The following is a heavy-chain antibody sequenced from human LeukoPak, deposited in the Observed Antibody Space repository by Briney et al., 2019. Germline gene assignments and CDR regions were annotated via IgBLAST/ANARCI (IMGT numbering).Heavy chain of an antibody. CDR2: ISSSGSTI. CDR1: GFTFSSYE. V-gene: IGHV3-48*03. CDR3: ATLVNYWSFDY. J-gene: IGHJ4*02. Sequence: GGSLRLSCAASGFTFSSYEMNWVRQAPGKGLEWVSYISSSGSTIYYADSVKGRFTISRDNAKNSLYLQMNSLRAEDTAVYYCATLVNYWSFDYWGQGTLVTVSS. D-gene: IGHD1-7*01.